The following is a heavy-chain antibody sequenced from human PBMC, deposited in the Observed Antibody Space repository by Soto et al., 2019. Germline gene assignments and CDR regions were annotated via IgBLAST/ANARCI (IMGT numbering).Heavy chain of an antibody. CDR2: IYYTGRT. D-gene: IGHD4-17*01. CDR3: ARLTYGDNDDAFDI. V-gene: IGHV4-59*08. J-gene: IGHJ3*02. CDR1: GGSIRSYY. Sequence: SETLSLTCTVSGGSIRSYYWSWIRQPPGKGLEWIGYIYYTGRTNYNPSLKSRVTISLDTSKNQFSLKLSSVTAADTAVYYCARLTYGDNDDAFDIWGQGTMVTVSS.